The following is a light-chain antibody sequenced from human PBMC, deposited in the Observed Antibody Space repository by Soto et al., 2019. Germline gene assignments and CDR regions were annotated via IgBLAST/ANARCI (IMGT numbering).Light chain of an antibody. J-gene: IGKJ1*01. V-gene: IGKV3-15*01. Sequence: EIGMTQSPATLSVSPGERATLSCRASQSVSGNLAWYQQKPGQAPRLLIYDASTRAAGIPARFSGSGSGTEFTLTISSLQSEDFAVYYCQHYNNWPPWTFGQGTKVEIK. CDR2: DAS. CDR1: QSVSGN. CDR3: QHYNNWPPWT.